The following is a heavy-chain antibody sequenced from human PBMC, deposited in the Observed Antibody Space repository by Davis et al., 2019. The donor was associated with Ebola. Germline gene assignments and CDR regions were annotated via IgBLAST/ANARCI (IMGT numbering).Heavy chain of an antibody. V-gene: IGHV3-23*01. CDR1: GFTFSSYA. D-gene: IGHD1-26*01. CDR2: ISGSGGST. J-gene: IGHJ4*02. Sequence: GESLKISCAASGFTFSSYAMSWVRQAPGKGLAWVSAISGSGGSTYYADSVKGRFTISRDSSMNTVYLQMSSLRAEDTAVYYCARDDAHSGSYIDSWGQGTLVTVSS. CDR3: ARDDAHSGSYIDS.